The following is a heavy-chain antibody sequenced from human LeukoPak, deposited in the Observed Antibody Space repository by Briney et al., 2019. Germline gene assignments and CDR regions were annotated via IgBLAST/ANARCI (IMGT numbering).Heavy chain of an antibody. J-gene: IGHJ3*02. CDR1: GDSVSSNSAA. Sequence: SQTLSLTCAITGDSVSSNSAAWNWSRRSQPRGLELLGRTYYRSKWYYNYAASLNSRITINPDTSKNHFSLQLTSVTPEDTAVYYCARGRPIMGAPQNAFDIWGQGTMVTVSS. D-gene: IGHD1-26*01. CDR2: TYYRSKWYY. V-gene: IGHV6-1*01. CDR3: ARGRPIMGAPQNAFDI.